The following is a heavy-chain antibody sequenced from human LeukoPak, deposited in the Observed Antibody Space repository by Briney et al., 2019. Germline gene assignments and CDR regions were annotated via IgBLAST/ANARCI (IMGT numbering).Heavy chain of an antibody. CDR3: ATGRRRRASSGCLFDS. Sequence: ASVKVSCKVSGYTLTELSMHWVRQAPGKGFEWMGSFDPEDGETIYAQKFKGRVTMTEDTSTDTTYMELSSLRSEDTAIYYCATGRRRRASSGCLFDSWGQGTVVTVSS. CDR1: GYTLTELS. V-gene: IGHV1-24*01. J-gene: IGHJ4*02. CDR2: FDPEDGET. D-gene: IGHD6-19*01.